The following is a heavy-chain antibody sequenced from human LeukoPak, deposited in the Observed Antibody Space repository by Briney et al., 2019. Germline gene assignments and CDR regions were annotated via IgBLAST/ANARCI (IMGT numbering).Heavy chain of an antibody. D-gene: IGHD1-26*01. Sequence: PGGSLRLSCAASGFSFSTYAMYWVRQAPGKGLECVALISYDGITTYYADSVKGRFTISTDASKNTLFLQMNSLISEDTAVYYCASSRPWELLSAFQMWGQGTLVTVSS. CDR2: ISYDGITT. J-gene: IGHJ3*02. CDR3: ASSRPWELLSAFQM. V-gene: IGHV3-30-3*01. CDR1: GFSFSTYA.